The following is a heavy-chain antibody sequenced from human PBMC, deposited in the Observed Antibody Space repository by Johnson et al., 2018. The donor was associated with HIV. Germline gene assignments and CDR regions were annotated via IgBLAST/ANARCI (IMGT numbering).Heavy chain of an antibody. CDR3: ARDIREEYSSSSSAFDI. Sequence: EVHLVESGGGVVQPGRSLRLSCAVSGFTFSDHYMSWVRQAPGKGLEWVAYVKQDGSEKNYVDSVKGRFTISRDNAKNSLYLQMNSLRGEDTALYYCARDIREEYSSSSSAFDIWGQGTMVTVSS. D-gene: IGHD6-6*01. CDR2: VKQDGSEK. V-gene: IGHV3-7*03. CDR1: GFTFSDHY. J-gene: IGHJ3*02.